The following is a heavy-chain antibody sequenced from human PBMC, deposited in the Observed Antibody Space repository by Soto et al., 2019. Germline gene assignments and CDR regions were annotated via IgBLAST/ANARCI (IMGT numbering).Heavy chain of an antibody. Sequence: GGSLRLSCAASGFTFVSYAIHLVRHSPGKGLEWVAVISYDGSNKYYADSVKGRFTISRDNSKNTLYLQMNSLRAEDTAVYYCARDFSIAAAGTSDYRGQGTLVTVSS. CDR1: GFTFVSYA. CDR2: ISYDGSNK. CDR3: ARDFSIAAAGTSDY. V-gene: IGHV3-30-3*01. D-gene: IGHD6-13*01. J-gene: IGHJ4*02.